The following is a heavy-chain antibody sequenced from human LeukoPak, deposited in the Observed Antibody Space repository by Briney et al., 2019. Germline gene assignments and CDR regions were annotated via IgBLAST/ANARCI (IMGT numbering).Heavy chain of an antibody. D-gene: IGHD4-17*01. CDR2: SWSGGTNT. J-gene: IGHJ3*01. CDR3: GRDPNGDYVGAFEF. V-gene: IGHV3-23*01. CDR1: GFTFSKYA. Sequence: GGSLSLSCVASGFTFSKYALVWVRQAPGKGLEWVSASWSGGTNTLYADAVKGRFTISRDNSKNTLFLQMNSLSAEDTAVYYCGRDPNGDYVGAFEFWGHGTMVIVSS.